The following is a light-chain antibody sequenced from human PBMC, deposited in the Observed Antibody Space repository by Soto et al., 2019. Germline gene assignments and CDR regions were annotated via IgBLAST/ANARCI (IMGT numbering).Light chain of an antibody. CDR3: CSYAGSDTMI. J-gene: IGLJ2*01. V-gene: IGLV2-14*01. Sequence: QSVLTQPASVSGSLGQSITISCTGTTRDIAGYNYISWYQQLPGKAPKLMIYQVTIRPSGISNRFSGSKSGNTASLTISGLQAEDEADYYCCSYAGSDTMIFXGGTNVTVL. CDR1: TRDIAGYNY. CDR2: QVT.